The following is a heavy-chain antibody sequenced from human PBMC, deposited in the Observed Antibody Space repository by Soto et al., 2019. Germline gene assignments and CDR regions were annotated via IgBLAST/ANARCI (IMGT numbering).Heavy chain of an antibody. D-gene: IGHD5-18*01. CDR3: ARGGIRGYSYGFENYGMDV. CDR2: IIPIFGTA. CDR1: GGTFSSYA. Sequence: SVKVSCKASGGTFSSYAISWVRQAPGQGLEWMGGIIPIFGTANYAQKFQGRVTITADESTSTAYMELSSLRSEDTAVYYCARGGIRGYSYGFENYGMDVWGQGTTVTVSS. V-gene: IGHV1-69*13. J-gene: IGHJ6*02.